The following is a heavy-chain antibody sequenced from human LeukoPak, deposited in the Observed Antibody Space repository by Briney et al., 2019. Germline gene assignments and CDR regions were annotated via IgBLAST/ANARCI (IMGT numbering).Heavy chain of an antibody. J-gene: IGHJ4*02. D-gene: IGHD3-22*01. CDR3: ARGDYYDSSGYLH. CDR2: IYYSGST. Sequence: SETLSLTCTVSGGSISSSSYYWGWIRQPPGKGLEWIGSIYYSGSTYYNPSLKSRVTISVDTSKNQFSPKLSSVTAADTAVYYCARGDYYDSSGYLHWGQGTLVTVSS. V-gene: IGHV4-39*07. CDR1: GGSISSSSYY.